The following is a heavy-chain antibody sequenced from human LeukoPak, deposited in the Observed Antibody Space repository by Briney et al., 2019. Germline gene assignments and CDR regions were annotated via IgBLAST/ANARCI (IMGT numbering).Heavy chain of an antibody. CDR1: GFTFSSYS. CDR3: ASAVTTVTTVLGY. D-gene: IGHD4-17*01. Sequence: GGSLRLSCAASGFTFSSYSMNWVRQAPGKGLEWVSSISSSSSYIYYADSVKGRFTISRDNAKNSLYLQMNSLRAEDTAAYYCASAVTTVTTVLGYWGQGTLVTVSS. J-gene: IGHJ4*02. V-gene: IGHV3-21*01. CDR2: ISSSSSYI.